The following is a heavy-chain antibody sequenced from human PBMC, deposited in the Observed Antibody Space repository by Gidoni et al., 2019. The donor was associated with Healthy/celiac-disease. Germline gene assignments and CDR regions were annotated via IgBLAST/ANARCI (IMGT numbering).Heavy chain of an antibody. V-gene: IGHV3-21*01. CDR1: GFTFSSYS. J-gene: IGHJ6*02. D-gene: IGHD3-22*01. Sequence: EVQLVESGGGLVKPGGSLRLSCAASGFTFSSYSMNWVRQAPGKGLEWVSSISTSSSYIYYADSVKGRFTISRDNAKNSLYLQMNSLRAEDTAVYYCARDQTETLVVVMNQGPYYGMDVWGQGTTVTVSS. CDR3: ARDQTETLVVVMNQGPYYGMDV. CDR2: ISTSSSYI.